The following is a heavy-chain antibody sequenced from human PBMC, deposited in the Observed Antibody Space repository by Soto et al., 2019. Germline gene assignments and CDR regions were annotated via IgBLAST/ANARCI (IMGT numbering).Heavy chain of an antibody. D-gene: IGHD6-6*01. CDR3: AKGSEFSNSYTLDFDF. J-gene: IGHJ4*02. CDR1: GFTFSSYA. Sequence: HPGGSLRLSCAASGFTFSSYAMSWVRRAPGRGLEWVSIISGNGGSTYYAASVKGRFTISRDNTKNTLYLQMDSLTAEDTAVYYCAKGSEFSNSYTLDFDFWGQGALVTVSS. CDR2: ISGNGGST. V-gene: IGHV3-23*01.